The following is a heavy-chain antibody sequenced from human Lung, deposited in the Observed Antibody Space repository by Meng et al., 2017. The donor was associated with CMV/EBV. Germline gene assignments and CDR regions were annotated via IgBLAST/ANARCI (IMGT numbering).Heavy chain of an antibody. V-gene: IGHV3-33*01. Sequence: SXKISXVASGFTLVRYHMHWVRQAPGKGLEWVAFIWYDGGNKFYADSVKGRFTISRDNSKNTLYLQMNNVEADDAAIYFCARPRYDTSHYPVYYYYGMDVWGLGTXVNVYS. J-gene: IGHJ6*02. D-gene: IGHD3-22*01. CDR3: ARPRYDTSHYPVYYYYGMDV. CDR1: GFTLVRYH. CDR2: IWYDGGNK.